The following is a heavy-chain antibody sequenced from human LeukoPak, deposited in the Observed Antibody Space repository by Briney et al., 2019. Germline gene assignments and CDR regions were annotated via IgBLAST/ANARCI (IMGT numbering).Heavy chain of an antibody. CDR1: GGSISSSSYY. J-gene: IGHJ4*02. D-gene: IGHD3-22*01. Sequence: PSETLSLTCTVSGGSISSSSYYWGWIRQPPGKGLERIGSIYYSGSTYYNPSLKSRVTISVDTSKNQFSLKLSSVTAADTAVYYCARDYYDSSVNFDYWGQGTLVTVSS. CDR3: ARDYYDSSVNFDY. CDR2: IYYSGST. V-gene: IGHV4-39*02.